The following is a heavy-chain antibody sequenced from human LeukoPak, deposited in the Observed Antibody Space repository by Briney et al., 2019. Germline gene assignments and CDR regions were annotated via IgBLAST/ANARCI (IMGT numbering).Heavy chain of an antibody. CDR2: TYYRSKWHN. J-gene: IGHJ6*02. Sequence: PSQTLSLTCAISGDSVSNKNTAWNWIRQSPSRGLEWLGRTYYRSKWHNTYAASVKSRITINPDTSKNQFSLQLNSVTPEDTAVYYCARDPLSPEIYSSSSEDDYYYYGMDVWGQGTTVTVSS. CDR1: GDSVSNKNTA. D-gene: IGHD6-6*01. CDR3: ARDPLSPEIYSSSSEDDYYYYGMDV. V-gene: IGHV6-1*01.